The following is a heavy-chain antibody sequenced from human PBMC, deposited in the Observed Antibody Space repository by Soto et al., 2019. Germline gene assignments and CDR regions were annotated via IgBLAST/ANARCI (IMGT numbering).Heavy chain of an antibody. V-gene: IGHV3-15*01. Sequence: EVQLVESGGGLVKPGGSLRLSCAASGFTFSNAWMRWVRQAPGKGLEWVGRIKSKTDGGTTDYAAPVKGRFTISRDDFKNTLYLQMNSLKTEDTAVYYCTTEVDYYDSSGYYRYYFDYWGQGTLVTVSS. J-gene: IGHJ4*02. D-gene: IGHD3-22*01. CDR2: IKSKTDGGTT. CDR1: GFTFSNAW. CDR3: TTEVDYYDSSGYYRYYFDY.